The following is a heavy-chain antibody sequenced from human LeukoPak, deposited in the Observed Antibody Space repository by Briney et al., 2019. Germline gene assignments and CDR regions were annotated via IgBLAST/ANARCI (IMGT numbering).Heavy chain of an antibody. CDR2: ISGRGGST. Sequence: GGSPRLSCAASGFTFSSYAMSWVRQAPGKGLEWVSGISGRGGSTYYADSVKGRLTISRDNSKNTLYLQMNSLRAEDTAVYYCAKDREWFGELLSYFDYWGQGTLVTVSS. V-gene: IGHV3-23*01. CDR1: GFTFSSYA. J-gene: IGHJ4*02. D-gene: IGHD3-10*01. CDR3: AKDREWFGELLSYFDY.